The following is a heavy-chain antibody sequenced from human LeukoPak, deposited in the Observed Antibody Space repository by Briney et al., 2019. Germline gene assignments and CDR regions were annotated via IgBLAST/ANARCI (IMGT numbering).Heavy chain of an antibody. CDR1: GFFFSSSE. V-gene: IGHV3-48*03. J-gene: IGHJ4*02. CDR3: AKDQEMAIRW. D-gene: IGHD5-24*01. Sequence: GGSLRLSCAASGFFFSSSEMNWVRQTPGKGLEWVSYISSSGTTIYYADSVKGRFTISRDNAKTSLYLQMNSLSAEDTAVYYCAKDQEMAIRWWGQGTLVTVSS. CDR2: ISSSGTTI.